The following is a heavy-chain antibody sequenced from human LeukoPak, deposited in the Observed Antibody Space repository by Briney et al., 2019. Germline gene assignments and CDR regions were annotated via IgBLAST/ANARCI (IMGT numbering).Heavy chain of an antibody. J-gene: IGHJ4*02. CDR1: GGSFSGYY. D-gene: IGHD2-15*01. CDR3: ARGRGYCSGGSCYLYDH. V-gene: IGHV4-34*01. CDR2: INHSGST. Sequence: SETLSLTCAVYGGSFSGYYWSWIRQPPGKGLEWIGEINHSGSTNYNPSLKSRVTISVDTSKNQFSLKLSSVTAADTAVYYCARGRGYCSGGSCYLYDHWGQGTPVTVSS.